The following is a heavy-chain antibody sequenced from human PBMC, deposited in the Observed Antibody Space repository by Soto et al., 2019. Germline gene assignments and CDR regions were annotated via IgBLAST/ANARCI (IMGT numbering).Heavy chain of an antibody. Sequence: SETLSLTCTVSGGSISSGGYYWSWIRQHPGKGLEWIGYIYYSGSTYYNPSLKSRVTISVDTSKNQFSLKLSSVTAADTAVYYCARGIAQIVVVITPGGAFDIWGQGTMVTVSS. CDR3: ARGIAQIVVVITPGGAFDI. CDR1: GGSISSGGYY. CDR2: IYYSGST. D-gene: IGHD3-22*01. J-gene: IGHJ3*02. V-gene: IGHV4-31*03.